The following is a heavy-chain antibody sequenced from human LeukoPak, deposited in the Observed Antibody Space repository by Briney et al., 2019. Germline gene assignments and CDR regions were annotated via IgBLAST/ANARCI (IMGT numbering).Heavy chain of an antibody. V-gene: IGHV3-66*01. Sequence: GGSLRLSCAASGLTVSSHYMSWVRQAPGKGLEWVSVIYSGGSTYYADSVKGRFTISRDNSKNTLYLQLNSLRVEDTAVYYCAKDNVDYYFNYWGQGTLVTVSS. CDR2: IYSGGST. CDR1: GLTVSSHY. D-gene: IGHD4-17*01. J-gene: IGHJ4*02. CDR3: AKDNVDYYFNY.